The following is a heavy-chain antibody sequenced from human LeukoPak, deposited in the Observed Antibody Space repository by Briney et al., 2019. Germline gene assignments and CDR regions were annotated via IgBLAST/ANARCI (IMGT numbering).Heavy chain of an antibody. V-gene: IGHV4-59*11. CDR1: GGSISSHY. CDR3: ARSGSERDYFDY. CDR2: IYYSGST. Sequence: SETLSLTSTVSGGSISSHYWSWIRQPPGKGLEWIGYIYYSGSTNYNPSLKSRVTISVDTSKNQFSLKLSSVTAADTAVYYCARSGSERDYFDYWGQGTLVTVSS. J-gene: IGHJ4*02. D-gene: IGHD1-26*01.